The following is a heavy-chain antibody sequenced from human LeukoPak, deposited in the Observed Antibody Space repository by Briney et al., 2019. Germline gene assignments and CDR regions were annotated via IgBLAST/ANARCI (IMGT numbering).Heavy chain of an antibody. Sequence: PSETLSLTCTVSGGSISDYYWSWIRQPPGKGLEWIGYIYTSGSTNYNPSLKSRVTLSVDTSKNQFSLKLRSVTAADTAVYYCARHAVYCSSRGCYTQLDYWGQGTLVTVSS. CDR1: GGSISDYY. V-gene: IGHV4-4*09. D-gene: IGHD2-2*02. CDR3: ARHAVYCSSRGCYTQLDY. CDR2: IYTSGST. J-gene: IGHJ4*02.